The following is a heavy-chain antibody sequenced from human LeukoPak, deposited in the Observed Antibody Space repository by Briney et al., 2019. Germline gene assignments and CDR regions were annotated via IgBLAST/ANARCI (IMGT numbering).Heavy chain of an antibody. CDR1: GGSFSGYY. Sequence: SETLSLTCAVYGGSFSGYYWSWIRQPPGKGLEWIGYIYYSGSTNYNPSLKSRVTISVDTSKNQFSLKLSSVTAADTAVYYCARVRVDTAMALYYYYYMDVWGKGTTVTISS. CDR2: IYYSGST. CDR3: ARVRVDTAMALYYYYYMDV. J-gene: IGHJ6*03. V-gene: IGHV4-59*01. D-gene: IGHD5-18*01.